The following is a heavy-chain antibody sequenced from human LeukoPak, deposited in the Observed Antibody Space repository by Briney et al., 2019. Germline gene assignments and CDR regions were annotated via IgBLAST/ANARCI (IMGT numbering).Heavy chain of an antibody. V-gene: IGHV5-51*01. J-gene: IGHJ4*02. Sequence: GESLKISCKGSGYSFTSYWIGWVRQMPGKGLEWMGIIYPGDSDTRYSPSFQGQVTISADKSISTAYLQWSSLKASDTAMYYCARPVYGSYYNRPVWYFDYWGQGTLVTVSS. D-gene: IGHD3-10*01. CDR3: ARPVYGSYYNRPVWYFDY. CDR2: IYPGDSDT. CDR1: GYSFTSYW.